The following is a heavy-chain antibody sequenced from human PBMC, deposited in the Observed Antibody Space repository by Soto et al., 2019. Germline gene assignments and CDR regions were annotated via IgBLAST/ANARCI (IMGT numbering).Heavy chain of an antibody. CDR2: IYYSGST. Sequence: PLETQCLTCTVAGGSIRSYYVSWIRQPPGKGLEWIGYIYYSGSTNYNPSLKSRVTISVDTSKNQFSLKLSSVTAADTAVYYCARFGYSSSLGWFDPWGQGTLVTVSS. CDR3: ARFGYSSSLGWFDP. V-gene: IGHV4-59*08. J-gene: IGHJ5*02. D-gene: IGHD6-6*01. CDR1: GGSIRSYY.